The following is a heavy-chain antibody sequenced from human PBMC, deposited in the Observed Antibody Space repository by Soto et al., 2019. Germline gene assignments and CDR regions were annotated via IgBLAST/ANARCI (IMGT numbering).Heavy chain of an antibody. CDR1: GFTFSSYA. CDR2: ISGSGGST. Sequence: EVQLLESGGGLVQPGGSLRLSCAASGFTFSSYAMSWVRQAPGKGLEWVSAISGSGGSTYYADSVKGRFTISRDNSKNKENVQMNSVRAEDTAVYYCANVQVLYGNSYGSFDYWGQGTLVTVSS. D-gene: IGHD5-18*01. CDR3: ANVQVLYGNSYGSFDY. V-gene: IGHV3-23*01. J-gene: IGHJ4*02.